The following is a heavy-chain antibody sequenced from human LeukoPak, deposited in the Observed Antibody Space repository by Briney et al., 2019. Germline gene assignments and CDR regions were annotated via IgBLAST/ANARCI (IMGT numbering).Heavy chain of an antibody. V-gene: IGHV4-30-4*01. CDR3: ARVNYFDSTGASYYLDY. CDR1: GGSISSDDYY. CDR2: IYHSGNA. J-gene: IGHJ4*02. Sequence: IPSETLSLTCTVSGGSISSDDYYWSWIRQPPGKGLKWIGYIYHSGNAYYNPSLKSRLMILLDTSKNQFSLRLSSVTAADTAMYYCARVNYFDSTGASYYLDYWGQGALVTVSS. D-gene: IGHD2/OR15-2a*01.